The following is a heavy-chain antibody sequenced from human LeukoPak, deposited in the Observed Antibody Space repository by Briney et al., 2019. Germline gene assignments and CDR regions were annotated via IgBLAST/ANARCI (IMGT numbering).Heavy chain of an antibody. V-gene: IGHV1-58*02. Sequence: GTSVKVSCKASGFTFTSSAMQWVRQARGQRLEWIGWIVVGSGNTNYAQKFQERVTITRDMSTSTAYMELSSLRSEDTAVYYCAREVWAVAAADYNWFDPWGQGTLVTVPS. CDR3: AREVWAVAAADYNWFDP. J-gene: IGHJ5*02. CDR2: IVVGSGNT. D-gene: IGHD6-13*01. CDR1: GFTFTSSA.